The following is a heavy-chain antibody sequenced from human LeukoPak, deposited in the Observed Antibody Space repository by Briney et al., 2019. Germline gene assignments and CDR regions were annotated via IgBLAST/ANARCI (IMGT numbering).Heavy chain of an antibody. CDR2: INHSGST. D-gene: IGHD3-10*01. Sequence: SETLSLTCAVYGGSFSGYYWSWIRQPPGKGLEWIGEINHSGSTNYNPSLKSRVTISVDTSKNQFSLKLSSVTAADTAVYYCARVRGGSGGYFDYWGQGTLVTVSS. V-gene: IGHV4-34*01. J-gene: IGHJ4*02. CDR1: GGSFSGYY. CDR3: ARVRGGSGGYFDY.